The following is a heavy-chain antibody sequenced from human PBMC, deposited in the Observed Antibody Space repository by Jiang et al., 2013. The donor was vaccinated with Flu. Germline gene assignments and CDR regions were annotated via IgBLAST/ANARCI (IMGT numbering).Heavy chain of an antibody. V-gene: IGHV3-23*04. CDR2: ISGSGGST. D-gene: IGHD1-26*01. Sequence: VQLVESGGGLVQPGGSLRLSCAASGFTFSSYAMSWVRQAPGKGLEWVSAISGSGGSTYYADSVKGRFTISRDNSKNTLYLQMNSLRAEDTAVYYCANAPVHKNVGATEFDYVGPGNPGPPSP. J-gene: IGHJ4*02. CDR3: ANAPVHKNVGATEFDY. CDR1: GFTFSSYA.